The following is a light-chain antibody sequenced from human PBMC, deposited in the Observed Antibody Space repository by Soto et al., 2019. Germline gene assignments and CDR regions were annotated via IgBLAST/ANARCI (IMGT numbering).Light chain of an antibody. CDR2: AAS. V-gene: IGKV1-39*01. CDR3: QQSYRTPWS. Sequence: DIRMTQSPSSLSVSVGDRVTITCRASQSLTTSLNWFQQKPGKAPKLLIHAASTLQGGVPSRFSGSGSGTEFALIISSLQPEDFATYYCQQSYRTPWSFGQGTKVEIK. J-gene: IGKJ1*01. CDR1: QSLTTS.